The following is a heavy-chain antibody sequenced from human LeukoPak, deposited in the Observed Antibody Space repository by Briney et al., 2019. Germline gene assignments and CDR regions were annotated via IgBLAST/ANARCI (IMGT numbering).Heavy chain of an antibody. Sequence: ASVKVSCKASGYTFTGYYMHWVRQAPGQGLEWMGWINPNSGGTNYAQKFQGRVTMTRDTSLSTAYIEQSTLRADDTAVYYCDAYDNSGYYFFDSWGQGILVTVSS. V-gene: IGHV1-2*02. D-gene: IGHD3-22*01. J-gene: IGHJ4*02. CDR3: DAYDNSGYYFFDS. CDR1: GYTFTGYY. CDR2: INPNSGGT.